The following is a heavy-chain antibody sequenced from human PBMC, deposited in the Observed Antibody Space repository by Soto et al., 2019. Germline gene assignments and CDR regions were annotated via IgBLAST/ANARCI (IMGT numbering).Heavy chain of an antibody. CDR1: GGTFSSYA. Sequence: GASVKVSCKASGGTFSSYAISWVRQAPGQGLEWMGGIIPIFGTANYAQKFQGRVTITADESTSTAYMELSSLRSEDTAVYYCAREGRRWLEWNPDAFDIWGQGTMVTVSS. D-gene: IGHD1-1*01. CDR2: IIPIFGTA. J-gene: IGHJ3*02. V-gene: IGHV1-69*13. CDR3: AREGRRWLEWNPDAFDI.